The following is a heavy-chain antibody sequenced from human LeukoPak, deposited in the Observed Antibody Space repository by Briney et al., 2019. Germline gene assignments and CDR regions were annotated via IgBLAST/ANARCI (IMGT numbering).Heavy chain of an antibody. J-gene: IGHJ3*02. CDR3: ARHSGYGDTVAFDI. CDR1: RDSVSSNSAA. D-gene: IGHD3-10*01. CDR2: TYYRSKWYN. Sequence: SQTLSLTCAISRDSVSSNSAAWNWIRQSPSRGLEWLGRTYYRSKWYNDYAVSVKSRITINPDTSKNQYSLQLNSVTPEDTAVYYCARHSGYGDTVAFDIWGQGTMVTVSS. V-gene: IGHV6-1*01.